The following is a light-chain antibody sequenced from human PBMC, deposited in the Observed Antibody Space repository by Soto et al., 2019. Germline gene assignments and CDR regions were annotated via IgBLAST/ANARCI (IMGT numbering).Light chain of an antibody. Sequence: DIHMTQSPSSVSASVGDRVTITCRASQDISNQLAWYQQKPGKAPTLLIFAASNLQSGVPSRFRGSGSGTDFTLSISSLQPEDFATYYCQQADSFPLTFGGGTKVEIK. V-gene: IGKV1D-12*01. CDR2: AAS. CDR3: QQADSFPLT. CDR1: QDISNQ. J-gene: IGKJ4*01.